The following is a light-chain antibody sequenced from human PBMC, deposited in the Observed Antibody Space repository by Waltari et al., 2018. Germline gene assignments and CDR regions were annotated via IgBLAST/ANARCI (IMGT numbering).Light chain of an antibody. J-gene: IGLJ2*01. CDR3: SSYTTSNIII. Sequence: QSALTQPASVSGSPGESLTISCTGTSSAIGGYTYVSWYQQHPGKAPELMIYDFNYRPSGVFNRFSGSESGNTASLTISGLQAEDEADYYCSSYTTSNIIIFGGGTKLSVL. CDR1: SSAIGGYTY. CDR2: DFN. V-gene: IGLV2-14*03.